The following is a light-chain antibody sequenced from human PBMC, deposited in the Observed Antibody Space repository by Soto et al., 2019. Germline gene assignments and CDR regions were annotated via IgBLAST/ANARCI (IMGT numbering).Light chain of an antibody. Sequence: QSVLTQPPSASGTPGQRVTISCSGSSSNIGSNTVNWYQQLPGTAPKLLIYSTNQRPSGVPDRFSGSKSGTSASLAVSGLESEDEGDYYCAAWDDRLNGGVFGGGTQLAVL. V-gene: IGLV1-44*01. CDR1: SSNIGSNT. CDR3: AAWDDRLNGGV. CDR2: STN. J-gene: IGLJ3*02.